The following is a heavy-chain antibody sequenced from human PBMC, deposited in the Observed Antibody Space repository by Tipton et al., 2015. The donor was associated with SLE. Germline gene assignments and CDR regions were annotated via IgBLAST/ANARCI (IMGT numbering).Heavy chain of an antibody. J-gene: IGHJ3*02. CDR3: ARDPGYCSGGSCSDAFDI. CDR2: IYYSGST. D-gene: IGHD2-15*01. CDR1: GGSISSHY. V-gene: IGHV4-59*11. Sequence: TLSLTCTVSGGSISSHYWSWIRQPPGKGLEWIGYIYYSGSTNYNPSLKSRVTISVDTSKNQFSLKLSSVTVADTAVYYCARDPGYCSGGSCSDAFDIWGQGTMVTVSS.